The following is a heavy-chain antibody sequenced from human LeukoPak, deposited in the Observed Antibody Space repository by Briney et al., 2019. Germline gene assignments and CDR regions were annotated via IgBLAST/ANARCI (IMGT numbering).Heavy chain of an antibody. Sequence: PGGSLRLSCAASGFTFSSYEMNWVRQAPGKGLEWVSYITSSGNTIYSADSVKGRFPIARDNAKNSLYLQMNSLRAEDTAVYYCARLTTMTTTGGPFDYWGQGTLVTVSS. V-gene: IGHV3-48*03. CDR2: ITSSGNTI. D-gene: IGHD4-17*01. J-gene: IGHJ4*02. CDR1: GFTFSSYE. CDR3: ARLTTMTTTGGPFDY.